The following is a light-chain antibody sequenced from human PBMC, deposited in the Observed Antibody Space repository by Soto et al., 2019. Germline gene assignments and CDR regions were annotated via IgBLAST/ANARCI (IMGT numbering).Light chain of an antibody. CDR2: LNSDGSH. CDR1: SGHNSYA. J-gene: IGLJ3*02. Sequence: QPVLTQPPSASASLGASVKLTCTLSSGHNSYAIAWHQQQPEKGPRYLMKLNSDGSHSKGDGIPDRFSGSSSGAERYLTISSLRSEDEADYCCQTWSTDIRVFGGGTQLTVL. CDR3: QTWSTDIRV. V-gene: IGLV4-69*01.